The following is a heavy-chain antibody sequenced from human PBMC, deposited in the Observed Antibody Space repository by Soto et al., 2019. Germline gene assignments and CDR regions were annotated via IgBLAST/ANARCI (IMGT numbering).Heavy chain of an antibody. CDR3: ARDSAVAVAGIVEEALPAEYFQH. CDR2: ISYDGSNK. J-gene: IGHJ1*01. CDR1: GFTFSSYA. V-gene: IGHV3-30*04. Sequence: GGSLRLSCAASGFTFSSYAMHWVRQAPGKGLEWVAVISYDGSNKYYADSVKGRFTISRDNSKNTLYLQMNSLRAEDTAVYYCARDSAVAVAGIVEEALPAEYFQHWGQGTLVTVSS. D-gene: IGHD6-19*01.